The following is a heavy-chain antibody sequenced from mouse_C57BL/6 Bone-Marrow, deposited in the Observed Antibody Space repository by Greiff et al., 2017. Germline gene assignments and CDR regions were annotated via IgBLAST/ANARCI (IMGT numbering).Heavy chain of an antibody. Sequence: EVMLVESGGGLVQPKGSLTLSCAASGFSFNTYAMNWVRQAPGKGLEWVARIRSKSNIYATYYAGSVKDRFTISRDDSESMLYLQMNNLKTEDTAMYYCVRLIADWGQGTLVTVSA. CDR2: IRSKSNIYAT. V-gene: IGHV10-1*01. J-gene: IGHJ3*01. CDR1: GFSFNTYA. CDR3: VRLIAD.